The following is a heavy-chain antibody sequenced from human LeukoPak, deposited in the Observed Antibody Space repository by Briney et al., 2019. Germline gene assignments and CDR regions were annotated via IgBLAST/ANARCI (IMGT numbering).Heavy chain of an antibody. D-gene: IGHD2-21*01. V-gene: IGHV3-23*01. CDR1: GFTFSSYS. J-gene: IGHJ4*02. Sequence: GGSLRLSCAASGFTFSSYSMNWVRQAPGKGLEWVSGISGSGGSTYYADSVKDRFTISRDNSKNTLYLQMNSLRAEDTAVYYCATEKGDSPDYWGQGTLVTVSS. CDR3: ATEKGDSPDY. CDR2: ISGSGGST.